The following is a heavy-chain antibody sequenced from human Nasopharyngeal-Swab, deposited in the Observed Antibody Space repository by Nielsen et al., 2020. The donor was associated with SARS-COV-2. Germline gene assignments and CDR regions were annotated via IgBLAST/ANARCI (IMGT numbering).Heavy chain of an antibody. J-gene: IGHJ4*02. Sequence: ASVQVSFQASGYTFTSYYMHWVRQAPGQGLDWMGIINPSGGSTSYAQKFQGRVTMTRDTSTSTVYMELSSLRSEDTAVYYCARDGYYYDSSGFPGDYWGQGTLVTVSS. V-gene: IGHV1-46*01. D-gene: IGHD3-22*01. CDR1: GYTFTSYY. CDR2: INPSGGST. CDR3: ARDGYYYDSSGFPGDY.